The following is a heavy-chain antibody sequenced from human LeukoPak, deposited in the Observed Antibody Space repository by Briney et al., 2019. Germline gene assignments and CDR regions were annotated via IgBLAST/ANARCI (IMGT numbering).Heavy chain of an antibody. CDR2: IYYSGST. D-gene: IGHD3-10*01. CDR3: ARHEYYGSGRFDY. CDR1: GGSISSYY. Sequence: PSETLSLTCTVSGGSISSYYWSCIRQPPGKGLEWIGYIYYSGSTNYNPSLKSRVTISVDTSKNQFSLKLSSVTAADTAVYYCARHEYYGSGRFDYWGQGTLVTVSS. J-gene: IGHJ4*02. V-gene: IGHV4-59*08.